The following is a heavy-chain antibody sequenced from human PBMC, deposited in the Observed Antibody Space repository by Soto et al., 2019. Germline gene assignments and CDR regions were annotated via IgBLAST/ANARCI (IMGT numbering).Heavy chain of an antibody. Sequence: SQTLSLTCVLSGDSVTGNTAGWNWIRQSPSRGLEWLGRTYYRSKWYYDYAGSVKGRMTINPDTSRNQFSLKLTSVTAADTAVYYCGRYFDTSERPYFWHWGQGTLVTVSS. V-gene: IGHV6-1*01. CDR3: GRYFDTSERPYFWH. CDR2: TYYRSKWYY. CDR1: GDSVTGNTAG. D-gene: IGHD3-22*01. J-gene: IGHJ1*01.